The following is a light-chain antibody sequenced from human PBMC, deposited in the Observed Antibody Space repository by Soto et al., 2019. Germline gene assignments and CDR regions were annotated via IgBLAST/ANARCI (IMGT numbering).Light chain of an antibody. Sequence: EIELTQSPATLSLSPGERATLSCRASQSVSSSLTWYQQKHGQAPRLLISDTSNRATGIPARFSGSGSGTEFTLTISSLQPDDFATYYCQQYNSYYTFGQGTKVDIK. V-gene: IGKV3-11*01. J-gene: IGKJ2*01. CDR3: QQYNSYYT. CDR1: QSVSSS. CDR2: DTS.